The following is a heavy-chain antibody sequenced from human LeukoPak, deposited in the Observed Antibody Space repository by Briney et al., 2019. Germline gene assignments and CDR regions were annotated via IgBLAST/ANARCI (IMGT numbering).Heavy chain of an antibody. CDR2: IWYDGSNK. D-gene: IGHD1-26*01. CDR3: AKFGRYFYYFDY. Sequence: HPGGSLRLSCAASGFTFSSYGMHWVRQAPGKGLEWVAVIWYDGSNKYYADSVKGRFTISRDNSKNTLYLQMNSLRAEDTAVYYCAKFGRYFYYFDYWGQGTLVTVSS. CDR1: GFTFSSYG. J-gene: IGHJ4*02. V-gene: IGHV3-33*06.